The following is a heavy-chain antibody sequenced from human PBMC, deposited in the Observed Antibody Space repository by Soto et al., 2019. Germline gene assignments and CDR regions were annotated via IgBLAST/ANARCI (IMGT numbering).Heavy chain of an antibody. D-gene: IGHD4-4*01. J-gene: IGHJ4*02. V-gene: IGHV3-64D*06. Sequence: GGSLRLSCSASGFTFSRYAMHWVRQAAGKGLEHVSAISSNGGSTYYADSVKGRFTISRDNSKNTLYLQMSSLRAEDTAVYYCTTSHHSRWGQGTLVTVSS. CDR2: ISSNGGST. CDR3: TTSHHSR. CDR1: GFTFSRYA.